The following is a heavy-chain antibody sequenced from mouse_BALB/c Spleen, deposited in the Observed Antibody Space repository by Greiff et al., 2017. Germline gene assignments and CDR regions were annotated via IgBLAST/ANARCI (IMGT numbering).Heavy chain of an antibody. V-gene: IGHV3-2*02. CDR1: GYSITSDYA. J-gene: IGHJ2*01. CDR2: ISYSGST. D-gene: IGHD1-2*01. CDR3: ARGDYGYGY. Sequence: VQLQQSGPGLVKPSQSLSLTCTVTGYSITSDYAWNWIRQFPGNKLEWMGYISYSGSTSYNPSLKSRISITRDTSKNQFFLQLNSVTTEDTATYYCARGDYGYGYWGQGTTLTVSS.